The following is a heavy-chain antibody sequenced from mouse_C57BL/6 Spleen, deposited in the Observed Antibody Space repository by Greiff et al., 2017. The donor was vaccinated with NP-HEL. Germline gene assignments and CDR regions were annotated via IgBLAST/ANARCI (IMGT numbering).Heavy chain of an antibody. D-gene: IGHD1-1*01. J-gene: IGHJ1*03. V-gene: IGHV14-1*01. CDR3: TITTVGYFDV. Sequence: VQLQQSGAELVRPGASVKLSCTASGFNIKDYYMHWVKQRPEQGLEWIGRIDPEDGDTEYAPKFQGKATMTADTSSNTAYLPLSSLTSEDTAVYYCTITTVGYFDVWGTGTTVTVSS. CDR1: GFNIKDYY. CDR2: IDPEDGDT.